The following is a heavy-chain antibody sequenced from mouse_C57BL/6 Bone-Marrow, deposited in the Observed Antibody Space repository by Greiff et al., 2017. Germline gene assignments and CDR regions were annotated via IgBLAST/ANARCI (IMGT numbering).Heavy chain of an antibody. J-gene: IGHJ1*03. Sequence: EVQVVESGGGLVKPGGSLKLSCAASGFTFSSYAMSWVRQTPGKRLEWVATISDGGSYTYYPDNVKGRFTLSSDNAKNNLYLQMSHLKSEDTAMYYCARLTTPVLDVWGTGTTVTVSS. V-gene: IGHV5-4*01. CDR3: ARLTTPVLDV. D-gene: IGHD1-1*01. CDR1: GFTFSSYA. CDR2: ISDGGSYT.